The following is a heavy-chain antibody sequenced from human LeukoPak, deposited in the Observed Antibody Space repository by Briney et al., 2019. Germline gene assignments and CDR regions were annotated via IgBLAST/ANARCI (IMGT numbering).Heavy chain of an antibody. CDR2: INPNSGCT. D-gene: IGHD1-26*01. Sequence: GASVKVSCKASGYTFTGYYMHWVRQAPGQGLEWMGWINPNSGCTNYAQKFQGRVTMTRDTSISTAYMELSRLRSDDTAVYYCARVGQRYSGSYWGLRSPAKRFDYWGQGTLVTVSS. CDR3: ARVGQRYSGSYWGLRSPAKRFDY. CDR1: GYTFTGYY. V-gene: IGHV1-2*02. J-gene: IGHJ4*02.